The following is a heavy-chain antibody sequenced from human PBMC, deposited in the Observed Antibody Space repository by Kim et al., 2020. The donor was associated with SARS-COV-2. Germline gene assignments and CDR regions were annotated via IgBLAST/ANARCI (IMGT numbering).Heavy chain of an antibody. CDR2: IYYSGST. D-gene: IGHD4-17*01. CDR3: ARVSSYGDYVEYYFDY. J-gene: IGHJ4*02. CDR1: GGSISSGGYY. Sequence: SETLSLTCTVSGGSISSGGYYWSWIRQHPGKGLEWIGYIYYSGSTYYNPSLKSRVTISVDTSKNQFSLKLSSVTAADTAVYYCARVSSYGDYVEYYFDYWGQGTLVTVSS. V-gene: IGHV4-31*03.